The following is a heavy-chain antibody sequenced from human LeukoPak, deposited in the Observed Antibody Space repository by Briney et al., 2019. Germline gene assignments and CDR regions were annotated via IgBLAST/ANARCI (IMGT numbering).Heavy chain of an antibody. J-gene: IGHJ4*02. D-gene: IGHD3-10*01. CDR1: GFTFSNYA. Sequence: GGSLRLSCAASGFTFSNYAMNWVRQAPGKGLEWVSAISGSGGSTYYADSVKGRFTISRDNAKNSLYLQMNSLRAEDTALYYCAKGSYGSGSYVDYWGQGTLITVSS. V-gene: IGHV3-23*01. CDR3: AKGSYGSGSYVDY. CDR2: ISGSGGST.